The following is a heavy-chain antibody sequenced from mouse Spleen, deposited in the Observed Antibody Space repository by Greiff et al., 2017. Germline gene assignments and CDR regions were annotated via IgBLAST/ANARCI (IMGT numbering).Heavy chain of an antibody. V-gene: IGHV1-5*01. Sequence: VQLQQSGTVLARPGASVKMSCKTSGYTFTSYWMHWVKQRPGQGLEWIGAIYPGNSDTSYNQKFKGKAKLTAVTSASTAYMELSSLTNEDSAVYYCTRLTLLLDYYAMDYWGQGTSVTVSS. CDR3: TRLTLLLDYYAMDY. CDR2: IYPGNSDT. D-gene: IGHD2-10*01. CDR1: GYTFTSYW. J-gene: IGHJ4*01.